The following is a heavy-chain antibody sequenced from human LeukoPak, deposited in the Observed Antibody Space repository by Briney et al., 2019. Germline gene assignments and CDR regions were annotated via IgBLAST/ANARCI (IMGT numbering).Heavy chain of an antibody. D-gene: IGHD1-26*01. Sequence: ASVKVSCKASGYTFTNYYMHWVRQAPGQGPEWMGVINPSSGSTTYAQKFQDRVTMTRDTSTSTVYMEVSSLRSEDTAMYYCARGDARSFSGYDYWGQGTLVTVSS. CDR1: GYTFTNYY. V-gene: IGHV1-46*01. CDR3: ARGDARSFSGYDY. J-gene: IGHJ4*02. CDR2: INPSSGST.